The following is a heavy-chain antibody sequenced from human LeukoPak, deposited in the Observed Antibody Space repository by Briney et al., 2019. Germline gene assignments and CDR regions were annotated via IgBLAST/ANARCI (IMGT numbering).Heavy chain of an antibody. Sequence: ASVKVSCKASGFTFTSSAVQWVRQARGQRLEWIGWIVVGSGNTNCAQKFQERVTITRDMSTSTAYMELSSLRSEDTAVYYCAAQDYGGNSRDYWGQGTLVTVSS. D-gene: IGHD4-23*01. J-gene: IGHJ4*02. V-gene: IGHV1-58*01. CDR3: AAQDYGGNSRDY. CDR2: IVVGSGNT. CDR1: GFTFTSSA.